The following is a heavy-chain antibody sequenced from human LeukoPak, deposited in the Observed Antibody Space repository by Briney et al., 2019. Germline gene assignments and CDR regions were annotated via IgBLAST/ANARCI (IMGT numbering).Heavy chain of an antibody. CDR1: GLSFSDYS. V-gene: IGHV3-48*01. CDR2: ISSTGNPR. CDR3: ARVPTRYSSGWYLSYYYYYMDV. J-gene: IGHJ6*03. Sequence: GGSLRLSCTASGLSFSDYSMNWVRQAPGKGLEWVSYISSTGNPRHYAESVEGRFTISRDNAKNSLYLQMNSLRAEDTAVYYCARVPTRYSSGWYLSYYYYYMDVWGKGTTVTVSS. D-gene: IGHD6-19*01.